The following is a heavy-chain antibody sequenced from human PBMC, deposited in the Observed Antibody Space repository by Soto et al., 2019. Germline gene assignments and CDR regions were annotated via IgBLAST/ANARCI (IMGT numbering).Heavy chain of an antibody. CDR2: IIPIVGTA. J-gene: IGHJ6*02. Sequence: GASVKVSCKASGGTFSSYAISWVRQAPGQGLEWMGGIIPIVGTANYAQKFQGRVTITADESTSTAYMELSSLRSEDTAVYYCARETGAYYYGMDVWGQGTTVTVSS. CDR3: ARETGAYYYGMDV. CDR1: GGTFSSYA. D-gene: IGHD3-10*01. V-gene: IGHV1-69*13.